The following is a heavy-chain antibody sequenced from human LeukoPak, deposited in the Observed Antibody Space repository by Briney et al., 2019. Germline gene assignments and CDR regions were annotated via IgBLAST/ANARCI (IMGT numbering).Heavy chain of an antibody. D-gene: IGHD6-19*01. V-gene: IGHV4-38-2*01. CDR1: GYSISSGYY. CDR2: IYHSGST. Sequence: PSETLSLTCAVSGYSISSGYYWGWIRQPPGKGLEWIGSIYHSGSTYYNPSLKSRVTISVDTSKNQFSLKLSSVTAADTAVYYCATSPLGGGWQYFQHWGQGTLVTVSS. CDR3: ATSPLGGGWQYFQH. J-gene: IGHJ1*01.